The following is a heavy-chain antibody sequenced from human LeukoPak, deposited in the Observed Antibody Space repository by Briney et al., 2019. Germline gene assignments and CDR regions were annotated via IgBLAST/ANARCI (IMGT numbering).Heavy chain of an antibody. CDR1: GFTFSSYS. V-gene: IGHV3-21*01. D-gene: IGHD5-24*01. CDR3: AREVFGRRWLQSPYFQH. CDR2: ISSSSSYI. J-gene: IGHJ1*01. Sequence: GGSLRLSCAASGFTFSSYSMDWVRQAPGKGLEWVSSISSSSSYIYYADSVKGRFTISRDNAKNSLYLQMNSLRAEDTAVYYCAREVFGRRWLQSPYFQHWGQGTLVTASS.